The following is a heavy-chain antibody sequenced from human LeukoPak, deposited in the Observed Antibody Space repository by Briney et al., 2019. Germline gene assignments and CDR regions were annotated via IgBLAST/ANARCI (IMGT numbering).Heavy chain of an antibody. D-gene: IGHD3-10*01. Sequence: GGSLRLSCAASGFTFSSYAMSWVRQAPGKGLEWVSAISGSGGSTYYADSVKGRFTISRDNSKNTLYLQMNSLRAEDTAVYYCAKDTYYYGSGSYTFVYYYGMDVWGQGTTVTVSS. CDR3: AKDTYYYGSGSYTFVYYYGMDV. J-gene: IGHJ6*02. CDR2: ISGSGGST. CDR1: GFTFSSYA. V-gene: IGHV3-23*01.